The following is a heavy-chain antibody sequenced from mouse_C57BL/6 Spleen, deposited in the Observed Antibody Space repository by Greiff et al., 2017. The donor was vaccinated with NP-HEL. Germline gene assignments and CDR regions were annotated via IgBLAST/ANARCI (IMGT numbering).Heavy chain of an antibody. Sequence: EVQLHQSGPELVKPGASVKMSCKASGYTFTDYNMHWVKQSHGKSLEWIGYINPNNGGTSYNQKFKGKATLTVNKSSSTAYMELRSLTSEDSAVYYCASGTVVAYYYAMEYWGQGTSVTVSS. CDR1: GYTFTDYN. V-gene: IGHV1-22*01. CDR2: INPNNGGT. CDR3: ASGTVVAYYYAMEY. D-gene: IGHD1-1*01. J-gene: IGHJ4*01.